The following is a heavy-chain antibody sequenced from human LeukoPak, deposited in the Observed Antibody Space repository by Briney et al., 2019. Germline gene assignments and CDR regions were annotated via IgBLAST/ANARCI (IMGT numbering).Heavy chain of an antibody. CDR3: ARVGLALRGYHGGDY. D-gene: IGHD4-23*01. Sequence: GGSLRLSCAASGFTFSSYSLNWARQAPGKGLEWVSYTSSSSSTIYYADSVKGRFAISRDDAKNSLYLQMNSLRAEDTAVYYCARVGLALRGYHGGDYWGQGTLVTVSS. CDR1: GFTFSSYS. CDR2: TSSSSSTI. J-gene: IGHJ4*02. V-gene: IGHV3-48*01.